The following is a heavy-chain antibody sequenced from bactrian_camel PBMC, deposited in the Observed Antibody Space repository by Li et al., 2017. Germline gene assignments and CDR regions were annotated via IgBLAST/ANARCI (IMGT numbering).Heavy chain of an antibody. CDR1: GYIYSSLG. CDR2: IHNGGGRT. CDR3: AAGRRSGGDCQVKSTGYIY. D-gene: IGHD2*01. Sequence: DVQLVESGGGSVQAGGSLRLSCAASGYIYSSLGMGWLRQAAEREREGVAIIHNGGGRTYYADSVKGRATISQDIANRTVFLQLSSLESEDSAMYICAAGRRSGGDCQVKSTGYIYWGQGTQVTVS. V-gene: IGHV3S40*01. J-gene: IGHJ4*01.